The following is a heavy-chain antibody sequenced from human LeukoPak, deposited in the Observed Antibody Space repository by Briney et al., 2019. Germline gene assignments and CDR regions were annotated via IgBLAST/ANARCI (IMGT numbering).Heavy chain of an antibody. D-gene: IGHD6-19*01. CDR2: IYYSGSS. J-gene: IGHJ5*02. CDR3: ARLPGIAVAGTNWFDP. V-gene: IGHV4-39*07. CDR1: GGSISSSSSY. Sequence: PAETLSLTCSVSGGSISSSSSYWGWIRQPPGKGLEWIGSIYYSGSSFDNPALKSRVTISVDTSKKQFSLKLSSVTAADTAVYYCARLPGIAVAGTNWFDPWGQGTLVTVSS.